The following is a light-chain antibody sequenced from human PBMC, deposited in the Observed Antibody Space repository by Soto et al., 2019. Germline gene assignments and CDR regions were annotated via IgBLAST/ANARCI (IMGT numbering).Light chain of an antibody. CDR1: QSIKSN. J-gene: IGKJ2*01. CDR3: QQYNKWPLYT. Sequence: EIVMTQSPATLSVSPGERASLSCRASQSIKSNLAWYQQRPGQAPSLLIYDASTRATGIPARFSGSGSGTQFTLTISGLQSEDFAVYYCQQYNKWPLYTFGQGTKLEIK. CDR2: DAS. V-gene: IGKV3-15*01.